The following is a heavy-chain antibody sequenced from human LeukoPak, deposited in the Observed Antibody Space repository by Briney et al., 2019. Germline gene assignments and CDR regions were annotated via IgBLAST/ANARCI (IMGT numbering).Heavy chain of an antibody. CDR1: GFTFGSYA. V-gene: IGHV3-23*01. D-gene: IGHD6-13*01. J-gene: IGHJ4*02. CDR3: AKMGGYSSIWRFEY. Sequence: GGSLRLSCAASGFTFGSYAMSWVRQAPGKGLEWVSSIPGSGGTTYYADSVKGRFTISRDNSENTLFLQMNSLRAEDTAIYYCAKMGGYSSIWRFEYWGQGTLVTVSS. CDR2: IPGSGGTT.